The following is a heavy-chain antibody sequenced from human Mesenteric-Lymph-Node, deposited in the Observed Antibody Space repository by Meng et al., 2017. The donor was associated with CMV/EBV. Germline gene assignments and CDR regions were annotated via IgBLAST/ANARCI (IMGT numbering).Heavy chain of an antibody. D-gene: IGHD4-23*01. V-gene: IGHV1-69*05. J-gene: IGHJ6*02. CDR1: FSSYA. Sequence: FSSYAISWVRQAPGQGLEWMGGIIPIFGTANYAQKFQGRVTITTDESTSTAYMELSSLRSEDTAVYYCARGPVYGGNSVYYYYGMDVWGQGTTVTVSS. CDR2: IIPIFGTA. CDR3: ARGPVYGGNSVYYYYGMDV.